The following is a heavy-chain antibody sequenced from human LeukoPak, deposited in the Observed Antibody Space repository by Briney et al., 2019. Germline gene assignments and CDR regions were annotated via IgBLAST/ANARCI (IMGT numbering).Heavy chain of an antibody. V-gene: IGHV4-30-4*01. D-gene: IGHD2-2*01. J-gene: IGHJ3*02. CDR1: GGSISSGDYY. Sequence: SETLSLTCTVSGGSISSGDYYWIWIRQSPGMGLQWIGYIHSTGSTYHNPSLKSRVIISADTTKNQFSLKLSSVTAADTAVYYCARAPIVVVPAAPHDAFDIWGQGTMVTVSS. CDR2: IHSTGST. CDR3: ARAPIVVVPAAPHDAFDI.